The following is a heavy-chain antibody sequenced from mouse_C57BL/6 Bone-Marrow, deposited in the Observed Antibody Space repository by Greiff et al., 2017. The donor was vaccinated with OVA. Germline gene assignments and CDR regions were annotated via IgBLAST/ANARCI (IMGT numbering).Heavy chain of an antibody. D-gene: IGHD3-1*01. V-gene: IGHV5-4*01. CDR3: ARDRGFDY. CDR2: LSDGGSYT. CDR1: GFTFSSYA. Sequence: EVKLVESGGGLVKPGGSLKLSCAASGFTFSSYAMSWVRQTPEKRLAWVATLSDGGSYTYYPDNVKGRFTISRDNAKNNLYLQMSHLKAEDTAMYYCARDRGFDYWGQGTTLTVSS. J-gene: IGHJ2*01.